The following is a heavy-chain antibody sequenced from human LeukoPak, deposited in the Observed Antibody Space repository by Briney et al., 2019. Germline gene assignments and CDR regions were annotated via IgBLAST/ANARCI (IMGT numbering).Heavy chain of an antibody. CDR2: SSAYNGNT. J-gene: IGHJ4*02. CDR3: AICYCSRTSCFPYYFQY. CDR1: GYTCTIYG. Sequence: ASVKVSFKASGYTCTIYGISWVRQAPGQGLEWMGWSSAYNGNTNYAQKLQGRGIMITDTSSRTAYMEMRGVRSDDTAVYYCAICYCSRTSCFPYYFQYWRQGTLVSVSS. V-gene: IGHV1-18*01. D-gene: IGHD2-2*01.